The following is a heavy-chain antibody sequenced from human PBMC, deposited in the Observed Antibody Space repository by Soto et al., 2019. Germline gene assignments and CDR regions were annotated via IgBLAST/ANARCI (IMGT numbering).Heavy chain of an antibody. CDR2: ISGYNGNT. CDR1: GYTFTSFG. D-gene: IGHD3-10*01. J-gene: IGHJ4*02. V-gene: IGHV1-18*01. CDR3: ARDEAGEWFGNY. Sequence: QVQLVQSGAEVKKPGASVKVSCKSSGYTFTSFGINWVRQAPGQGLEWMGWISGYNGNTNSAQKLQGRVTMTTDTSTSTAYMELRSLRSDDTAVYYCARDEAGEWFGNYWCQGSLVTVSS.